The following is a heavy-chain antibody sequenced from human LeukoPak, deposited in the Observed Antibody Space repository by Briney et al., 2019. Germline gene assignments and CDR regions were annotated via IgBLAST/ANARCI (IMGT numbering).Heavy chain of an antibody. V-gene: IGHV3-23*01. CDR1: GFTFSSYV. D-gene: IGHD6-13*01. CDR2: ISGSGGTT. J-gene: IGHJ4*02. Sequence: GGSLRLSCAASGFTFSSYVMNWVRQTPGKGLEWVSTISGSGGTTYYADSVKGRFTISRDNSKNSLYLQTSSLRAEDTAIYYCATTLNIATAGYFWGQGTLVTVSS. CDR3: ATTLNIATAGYF.